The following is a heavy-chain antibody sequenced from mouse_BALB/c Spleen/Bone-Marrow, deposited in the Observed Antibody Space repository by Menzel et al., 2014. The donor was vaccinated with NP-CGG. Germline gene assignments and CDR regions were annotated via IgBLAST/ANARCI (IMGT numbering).Heavy chain of an antibody. Sequence: EVKLQESGPGLVKPSQSLSLTYSVTGYSITSGYYWNWIRQFPGNKLEWMGYISYDGSNNYNPSLKNRISITRDTSKNQFFLKLNSVTTEDTATYYCARGDGYYGGAMDYWGQGTSVTVSS. CDR2: ISYDGSN. D-gene: IGHD2-3*01. V-gene: IGHV3-6*02. J-gene: IGHJ4*01. CDR1: GYSITSGYY. CDR3: ARGDGYYGGAMDY.